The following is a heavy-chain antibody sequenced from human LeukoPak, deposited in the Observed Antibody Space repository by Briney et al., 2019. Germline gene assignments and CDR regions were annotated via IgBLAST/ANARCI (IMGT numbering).Heavy chain of an antibody. D-gene: IGHD3/OR15-3a*01. V-gene: IGHV4-59*01. CDR2: ISYSGTT. CDR1: GGSISSYY. CDR3: ARHKREFFGWFMFDP. Sequence: PSETLSLTCTVSGGSISSYYWSWIRQPPGKGLEWIGYISYSGTTNYNPSLKSRVTMSVDTSKNQFSLKLRSVNAADTAVYYCARHKREFFGWFMFDPWGQGTLVTVSS. J-gene: IGHJ5*02.